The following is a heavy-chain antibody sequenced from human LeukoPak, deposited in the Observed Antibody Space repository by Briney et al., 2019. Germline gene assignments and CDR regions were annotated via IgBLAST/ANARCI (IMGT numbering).Heavy chain of an antibody. D-gene: IGHD1-26*01. CDR2: IYYSGST. CDR1: GGSISSSSYY. Sequence: SETLSLTCTVSGGSISSSSYYWGWIRQPPGKGLEWIGSIYYSGSTYYNPSLKSRVTISVDTSKNQFSLKLSSVTAADTAVYYCARDSWYSGSYQNRNNWYFDLWGRGTLVTVSS. J-gene: IGHJ2*01. V-gene: IGHV4-39*07. CDR3: ARDSWYSGSYQNRNNWYFDL.